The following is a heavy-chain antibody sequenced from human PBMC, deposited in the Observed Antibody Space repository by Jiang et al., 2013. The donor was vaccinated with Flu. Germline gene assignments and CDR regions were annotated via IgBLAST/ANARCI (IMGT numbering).Heavy chain of an antibody. CDR1: GDSVSSNSAA. CDR3: ARDHTAMVMAGDAFDI. J-gene: IGHJ3*02. Sequence: SQTLSLTCAISGDSVSSNSAAWNWIRQSPSRGLEWLGRTYYRSKWYNDYAVSVKSRITINPDTSKNQFSLQLNSVTPEDTAVYYCARDHTAMVMAGDAFDIWGQGTMVTVSS. V-gene: IGHV6-1*01. D-gene: IGHD5-18*01. CDR2: TYYRSKWYN.